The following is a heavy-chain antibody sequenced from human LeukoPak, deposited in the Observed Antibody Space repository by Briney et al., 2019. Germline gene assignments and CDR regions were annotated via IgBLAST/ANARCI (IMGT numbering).Heavy chain of an antibody. Sequence: SETLSLTCAVYGGSFSGYYWSWIRQHPGKGLEWIGYIYYSGSTYYNPSLKSRVTISVDTSKNQFSLKLSSVTAADTAVYYCARRSGRTVTRYFDLWGRGTLVTVSS. CDR2: IYYSGST. CDR1: GGSFSGYY. J-gene: IGHJ2*01. D-gene: IGHD4-17*01. V-gene: IGHV4-31*11. CDR3: ARRSGRTVTRYFDL.